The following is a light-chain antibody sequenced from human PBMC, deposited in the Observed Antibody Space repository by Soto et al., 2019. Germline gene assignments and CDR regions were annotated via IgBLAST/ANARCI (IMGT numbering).Light chain of an antibody. CDR1: SSDVGGYNY. J-gene: IGLJ1*01. CDR3: CSYAGSYTFGV. Sequence: QSALTQPRSVSGSPGQSVTISCTGTSSDVGGYNYVSWYQQHPGKAPKLMIYDVSKRPSGVPDRFSGSKSGNTASLTISGLQAEDEADYYCCSYAGSYTFGVFGTGTKLIVL. CDR2: DVS. V-gene: IGLV2-11*01.